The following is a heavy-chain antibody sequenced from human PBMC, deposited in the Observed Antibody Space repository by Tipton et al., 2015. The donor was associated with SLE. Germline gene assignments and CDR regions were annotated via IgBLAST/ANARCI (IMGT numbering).Heavy chain of an antibody. V-gene: IGHV4-59*01. D-gene: IGHD2-21*02. CDR1: GGSISSYY. J-gene: IGHJ4*02. CDR3: ARGTRVSATKL. Sequence: TLSLTCTVSGGSISSYYWSWIRQPPGKGLEWIGFIYYSGSTYYNPSLKSRVTISVDTSKNQFSLRLSSVTAADTAVYYCARGTRVSATKLWGQGTLVTVSS. CDR2: IYYSGST.